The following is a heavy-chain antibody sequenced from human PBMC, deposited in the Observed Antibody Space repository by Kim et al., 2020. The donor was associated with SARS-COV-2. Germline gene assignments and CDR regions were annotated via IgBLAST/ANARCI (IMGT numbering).Heavy chain of an antibody. CDR1: GGSFSGYY. CDR2: INHSGST. CDR3: ARSPSLYGSGSYYRRADNWFDP. V-gene: IGHV4-34*01. D-gene: IGHD3-10*01. Sequence: SETLSLTCAVYGGSFSGYYWSWIHQPPGKGLEWIGEINHSGSTNYNPSLKSRVTISVDTSKNQFSLKLSSVTAADTAVYYCARSPSLYGSGSYYRRADNWFDPWGQGTLVTVSS. J-gene: IGHJ5*02.